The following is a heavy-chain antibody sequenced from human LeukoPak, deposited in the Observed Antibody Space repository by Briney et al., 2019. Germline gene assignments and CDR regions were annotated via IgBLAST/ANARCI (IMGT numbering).Heavy chain of an antibody. CDR2: FSPYNGDT. D-gene: IGHD3-16*01. J-gene: IGHJ3*01. CDR3: AIGQGVITWGGADVYDV. CDR1: GNTFTNYG. Sequence: GASVKVSCKASGNTFTNYGVNWVRQAPEQRPEWMGWFSPYNGDTKHAPKLKGRVTLTVDTLTSTAYMELRTLISDDTATYYCAIGQGVITWGGADVYDVWGQGTTVIVS. V-gene: IGHV1-18*01.